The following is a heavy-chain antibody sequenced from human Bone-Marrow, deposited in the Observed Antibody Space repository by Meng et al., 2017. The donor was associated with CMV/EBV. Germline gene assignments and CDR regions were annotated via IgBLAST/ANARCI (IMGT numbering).Heavy chain of an antibody. CDR2: IYWNDDK. Sequence: YGPTLVHPTQTLTLTCTLSGFSPSTSGVAVGWIRQPPGNSLEWLALIYWNDDKRYSPSLKSRLTITKDTSKNQVVLTMTNMDPVDTATYYCAHSSHYCSRSTCLRPFDYWGHGTLVTVSS. CDR3: AHSSHYCSRSTCLRPFDY. CDR1: GFSPSTSGVA. D-gene: IGHD2-2*01. V-gene: IGHV2-5*01. J-gene: IGHJ4*01.